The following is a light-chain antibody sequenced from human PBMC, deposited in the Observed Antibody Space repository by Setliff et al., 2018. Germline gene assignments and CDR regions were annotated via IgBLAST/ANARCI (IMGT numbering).Light chain of an antibody. J-gene: IGLJ1*01. Sequence: QSVLTQEASVSGTVGQKVTLSCSGKTDNIGSFAVGWYQQISHGAPKTVMFGNSLPSGIPDRFSGSKSGTTASLTISGLQPEDEADYYCSTWDYSLSAKVFGTGTKVTVL. CDR3: STWDYSLSAKV. CDR2: GNS. CDR1: TDNIGSFA. V-gene: IGLV1-44*01.